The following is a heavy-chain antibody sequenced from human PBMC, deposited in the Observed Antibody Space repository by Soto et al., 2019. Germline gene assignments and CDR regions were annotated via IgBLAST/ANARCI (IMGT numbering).Heavy chain of an antibody. CDR2: ISAYNGNT. Sequence: GASVKVSCKASGYTFTSYGISWVRQAPGQGPEWMGWISAYNGNTNYAQKLQGRVTMTTDTSTSTAYMELRSLRSDDTAVYYCASAPVAGDDYGMDVWGQGTTVTVSS. D-gene: IGHD6-19*01. CDR3: ASAPVAGDDYGMDV. J-gene: IGHJ6*02. CDR1: GYTFTSYG. V-gene: IGHV1-18*01.